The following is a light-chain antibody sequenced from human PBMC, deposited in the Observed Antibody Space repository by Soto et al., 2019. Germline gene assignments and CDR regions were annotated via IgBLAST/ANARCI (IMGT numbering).Light chain of an antibody. J-gene: IGKJ4*01. CDR1: QSVSSN. CDR2: GAS. CDR3: QQYNNWPL. V-gene: IGKV3-15*01. Sequence: ERVMTQSPATLSVSPGERSTLSCMASQSVSSNLAWYQQKPGQAPRLLIYGASTRATGIPAMLSGSGSGTEFTLTISSLQSEDFAVYYCQQYNNWPLFGGGTKVDIK.